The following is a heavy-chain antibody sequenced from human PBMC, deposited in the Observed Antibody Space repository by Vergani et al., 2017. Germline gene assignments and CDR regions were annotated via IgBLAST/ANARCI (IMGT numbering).Heavy chain of an antibody. V-gene: IGHV3-23*01. D-gene: IGHD2-21*01. Sequence: EVQLLESGGGLVQPGGSLRLSCAASGFTFNIYAMSWVRQAPGKGLEWVSTISASGGTTYYADSVKGRFTVSRDNSKSTLYLQMNSLRAEDTAVYYCAKDIRLGDTNQRGSYGMDVWGQGTTVTVSS. CDR3: AKDIRLGDTNQRGSYGMDV. CDR2: ISASGGTT. J-gene: IGHJ6*02. CDR1: GFTFNIYA.